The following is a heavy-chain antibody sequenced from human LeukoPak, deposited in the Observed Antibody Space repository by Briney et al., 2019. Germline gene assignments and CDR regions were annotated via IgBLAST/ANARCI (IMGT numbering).Heavy chain of an antibody. J-gene: IGHJ3*02. D-gene: IGHD3-9*01. V-gene: IGHV1-2*02. CDR1: GYTFTDYY. Sequence: ASVKVSCKASGYTFTDYYMHWVRQAPGQGLEWMGWITPNSGATKYAQKFRGRVSMTRDTSINTAYMELSGLRSDDTAVYYCAREYYDILTGYSYDAFDIWGQGTMVTVSS. CDR3: AREYYDILTGYSYDAFDI. CDR2: ITPNSGAT.